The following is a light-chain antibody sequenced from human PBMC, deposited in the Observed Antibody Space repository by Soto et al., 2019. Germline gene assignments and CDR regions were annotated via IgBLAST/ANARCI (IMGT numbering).Light chain of an antibody. CDR3: QQYNNWPRT. CDR1: QSVSSN. Sequence: EIVMTQSPATLSVSPGERATLSCRASQSVSSNLAWYQQKPGQAPRLLIYGASTRATGIPARFSGSGSGTEFTLTISSRRSEDFAVYYCQQYNNWPRTFGQGTKVEIK. V-gene: IGKV3-15*01. CDR2: GAS. J-gene: IGKJ1*01.